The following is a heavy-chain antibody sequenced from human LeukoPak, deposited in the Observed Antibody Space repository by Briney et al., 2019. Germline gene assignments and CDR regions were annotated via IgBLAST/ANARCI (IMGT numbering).Heavy chain of an antibody. J-gene: IGHJ6*03. D-gene: IGHD6-19*01. CDR1: GGTFSSYA. V-gene: IGHV1-69*13. CDR2: IIPIFGTA. CDR3: AGGMAVAGDYYYYYMDV. Sequence: ASVKVSCKASGGTFSSYAISWVRQAPGQGLEWMGGIIPIFGTANYAQKFQGRVTITADESTSTAYMELSSLRSEDTAVYYCAGGMAVAGDYYYYYMDVWGKGTTVTVSS.